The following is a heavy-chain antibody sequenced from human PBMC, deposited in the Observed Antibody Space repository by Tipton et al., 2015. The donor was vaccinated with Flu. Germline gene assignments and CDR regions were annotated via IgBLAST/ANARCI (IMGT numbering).Heavy chain of an antibody. CDR2: ISGSGGST. D-gene: IGHD3-10*01. V-gene: IGHV3-23*01. J-gene: IGHJ4*02. CDR1: GFTFGSYA. Sequence: SLRLSCAASGFTFGSYAMSWVRQAPGKGLEWVSAISGSGGSTYYADSVKGRFTISRDNSKNTLYLQMNSLRAEDTAVYYCAKDKITMVRGVQTPFDYWGQGTLVTVSS. CDR3: AKDKITMVRGVQTPFDY.